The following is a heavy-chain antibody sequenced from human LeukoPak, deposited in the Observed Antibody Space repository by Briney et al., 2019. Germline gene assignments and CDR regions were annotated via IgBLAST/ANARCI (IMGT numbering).Heavy chain of an antibody. CDR2: IYYSGST. CDR3: ARGWYYGSGSYSYLEYYYYMDV. J-gene: IGHJ6*03. V-gene: IGHV4-59*01. D-gene: IGHD3-10*01. CDR1: GGSISSYY. Sequence: PSETLSLTCTVSGGSISSYYWSWIRQPPGKGLEWIGYIYYSGSTNYNPSLKSRVTISVDTSKNQFSLKLSSVTAADTAVYYCARGWYYGSGSYSYLEYYYYMDVWGKGTTVTVSS.